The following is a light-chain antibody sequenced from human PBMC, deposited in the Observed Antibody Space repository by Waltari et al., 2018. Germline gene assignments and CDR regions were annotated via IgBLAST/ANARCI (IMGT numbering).Light chain of an antibody. CDR1: SSDIGGYNF. J-gene: IGLJ1*01. V-gene: IGLV2-14*01. CDR3: SSYTTTTTLL. Sequence: QSALTQPASVSGSPGQSITISCTGTSSDIGGYNFVSWYQQHPGKAPELMIYEVTNRPSWVSNRFSGSKSGNTASLTISGLQAEDEADYYCSSYTTTTTLLFGTGTKVTVL. CDR2: EVT.